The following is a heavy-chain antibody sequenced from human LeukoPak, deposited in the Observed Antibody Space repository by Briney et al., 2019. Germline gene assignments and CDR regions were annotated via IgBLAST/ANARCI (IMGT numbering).Heavy chain of an antibody. CDR2: IIPILGIA. V-gene: IGHV1-69*04. CDR3: ARSYYYGSGSYAFDY. J-gene: IGHJ4*02. Sequence: VASVKVSCKASGGTFSSYAISWVRQAPGQGLERMGRIIPILGIANYAQKFQGRVTITADKSTSTAYMELSSLRSEDTAVYYCARSYYYGSGSYAFDYWGQGTLVTVSS. CDR1: GGTFSSYA. D-gene: IGHD3-10*01.